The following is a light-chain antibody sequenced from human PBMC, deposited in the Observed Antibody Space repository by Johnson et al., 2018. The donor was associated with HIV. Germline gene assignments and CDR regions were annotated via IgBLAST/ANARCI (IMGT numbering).Light chain of an antibody. CDR1: SSNIGNNY. CDR2: DNS. CDR3: GTWDSSLSAYV. V-gene: IGLV1-51*01. Sequence: HSVLTQPPSVSAAPGQKVTISCSGSSSNIGNNYVSWYQQLPGTAPKLLIFDNSKRPSGIPDRFSASKSGTSATLGITGLPTGDEADYYCGTWDSSLSAYVFGTGTKVTVL. J-gene: IGLJ1*01.